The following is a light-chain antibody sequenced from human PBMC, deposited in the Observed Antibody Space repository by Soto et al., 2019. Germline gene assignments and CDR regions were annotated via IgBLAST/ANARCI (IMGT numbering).Light chain of an antibody. CDR3: AAWDDSLNAWV. CDR1: NSNIGRNY. V-gene: IGLV1-47*02. Sequence: QSVVTQTPSASGTPGQTVTISCSGSNSNIGRNYVYWYQQVPGTAPKLLMYSHDQRPSGVPDRISGSRSGSSASLAISGLQPEDEGFYYCAAWDDSLNAWVFGGGTKLTVL. CDR2: SHD. J-gene: IGLJ3*02.